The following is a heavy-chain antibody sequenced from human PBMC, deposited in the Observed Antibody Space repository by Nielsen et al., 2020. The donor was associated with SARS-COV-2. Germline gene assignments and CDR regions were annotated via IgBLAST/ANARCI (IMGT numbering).Heavy chain of an antibody. CDR2: ISGSGGST. CDR1: GFTFSSYA. D-gene: IGHD1-26*01. V-gene: IGHV3-23*01. Sequence: GGSLRLSCAASGFTFSSYAMSWVRQAPGKGLEWVSAISGSGGSTYYADSVKGRFTISRDNSKNTLYLQMNSLRAEDTAVYYCAKGSMGGSGSYYYYYYMDVWGKGTTVTVSS. J-gene: IGHJ6*03. CDR3: AKGSMGGSGSYYYYYYMDV.